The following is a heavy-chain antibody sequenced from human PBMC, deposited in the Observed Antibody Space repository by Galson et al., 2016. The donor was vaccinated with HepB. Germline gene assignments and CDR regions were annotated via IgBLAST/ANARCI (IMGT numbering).Heavy chain of an antibody. D-gene: IGHD2-2*01. J-gene: IGHJ4*02. Sequence: SETLSLTCAVSGGSISSTNWWSWVRQPPGKGLEWIGEIYHSGSTNYNPSLKSLVTMSVDKSNNQFSLTLTSVTAAAPAVYYCVREGLLGTTSCCKGFDYWGQGTLVTVSS. CDR3: VREGLLGTTSCCKGFDY. CDR1: GGSISSTNW. CDR2: IYHSGST. V-gene: IGHV4-4*02.